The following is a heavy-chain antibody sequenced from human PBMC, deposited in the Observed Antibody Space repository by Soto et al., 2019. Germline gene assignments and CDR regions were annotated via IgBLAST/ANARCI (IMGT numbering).Heavy chain of an antibody. J-gene: IGHJ5*02. CDR1: GGSILTASYY. V-gene: IGHV4-39*01. D-gene: IGHD3-3*01. Sequence: SETLSLTCTVSGGSILTASYYWGWVRQPPGKGLEWIGTIYNSGITYYNPSLKSRVVISIDTSRNQFSLRLNSLTAADRAVYFCARGVTVFGLVSRFWFDPWGQGTVVTVSS. CDR2: IYNSGIT. CDR3: ARGVTVFGLVSRFWFDP.